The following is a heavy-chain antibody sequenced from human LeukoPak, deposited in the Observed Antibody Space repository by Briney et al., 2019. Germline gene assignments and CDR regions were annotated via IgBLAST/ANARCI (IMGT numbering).Heavy chain of an antibody. CDR1: GYTFTSYY. CDR2: INPSGGST. CDR3: AREFRGGNSFDY. D-gene: IGHD4-23*01. Sequence: ASVKVSCKASGYTFTSYYMHWVRQAPGQGLEWMGIINPSGGSTSYAQKFQGRVTMTRDMSTSTVYMELSSLRSEDTAVYYCAREFRGGNSFDYWGQGTLVTVSS. J-gene: IGHJ4*02. V-gene: IGHV1-46*01.